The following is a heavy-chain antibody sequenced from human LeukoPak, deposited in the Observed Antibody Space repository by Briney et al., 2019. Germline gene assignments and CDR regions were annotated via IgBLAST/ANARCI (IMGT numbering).Heavy chain of an antibody. CDR3: ARLPEDYYYYMDV. CDR1: GYSFTSYW. Sequence: GESLKISCKGSGYSFTSYWIGWERQMPGKGLEWMGIIYPGDSDTRYSPSFQGQVTISADKSISTAYLQWSSLKASDTAMYYCARLPEDYYYYMDVWGKGTTVTVSS. V-gene: IGHV5-51*01. CDR2: IYPGDSDT. J-gene: IGHJ6*03. D-gene: IGHD1-14*01.